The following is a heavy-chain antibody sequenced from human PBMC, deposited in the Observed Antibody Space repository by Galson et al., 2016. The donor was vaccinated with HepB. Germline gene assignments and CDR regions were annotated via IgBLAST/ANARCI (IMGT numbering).Heavy chain of an antibody. Sequence: SLRLSCAASGFSVGRNFMTWVRQAPGKGLEGVSLIYSGGGSHYAGPVKGRFTISRDNSKNTLYLQMNSLRAEDTAVYYCARKTETSGQGDYWGQGTLVTVSS. V-gene: IGHV3-66*01. D-gene: IGHD4-17*01. J-gene: IGHJ4*02. CDR3: ARKTETSGQGDY. CDR2: IYSGGGS. CDR1: GFSVGRNF.